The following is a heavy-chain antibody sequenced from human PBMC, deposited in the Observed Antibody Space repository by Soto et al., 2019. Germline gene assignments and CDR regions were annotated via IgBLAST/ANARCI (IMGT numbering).Heavy chain of an antibody. CDR1: GGSISSYY. J-gene: IGHJ4*02. CDR2: IYYSGST. CDR3: ARVNGDYIFDY. V-gene: IGHV4-59*01. Sequence: PSETLSLTCTVSGGSISSYYWSWIRQPPGKGLEWIGYIYYSGSTNYNPSLKSRVTISVDTSKNQFSLKLSSVTAADTAVYYCARVNGDYIFDYWGQGTLVTVSS. D-gene: IGHD4-17*01.